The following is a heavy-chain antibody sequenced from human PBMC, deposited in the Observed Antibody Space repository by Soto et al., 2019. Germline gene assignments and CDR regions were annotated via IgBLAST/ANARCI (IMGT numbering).Heavy chain of an antibody. CDR3: ARKNTHDYGSALDS. Sequence: FGPTLVNPTQTLTLTCTFSGFSLTTTGMSVSWIRQPPGKALEWLALIDWDDDKYYIASLKTRLSISKDTSKNQVVLKMINVDPEDTATYFCARKNTHDYGSALDSWGLGTPVTVSS. CDR1: GFSLTTTGMS. J-gene: IGHJ4*02. CDR2: IDWDDDK. D-gene: IGHD3-10*01. V-gene: IGHV2-70*01.